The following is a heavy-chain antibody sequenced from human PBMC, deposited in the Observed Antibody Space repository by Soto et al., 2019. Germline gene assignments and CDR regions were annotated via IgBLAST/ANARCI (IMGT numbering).Heavy chain of an antibody. Sequence: ASVKVSCKASGATFSSYAISWVRQAPGQGLEWMGGIIPIFGTANYAQKFQGRVTITADKSTIIAYMELSSLRSEDTAVYYCGRGSGMGAPDGSFDIWGQGTMVTVSS. D-gene: IGHD1-26*01. V-gene: IGHV1-69*06. CDR2: IIPIFGTA. CDR3: GRGSGMGAPDGSFDI. CDR1: GATFSSYA. J-gene: IGHJ3*02.